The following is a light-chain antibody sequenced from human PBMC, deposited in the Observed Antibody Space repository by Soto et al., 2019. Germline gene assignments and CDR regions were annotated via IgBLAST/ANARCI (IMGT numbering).Light chain of an antibody. CDR2: KAS. J-gene: IGKJ2*01. Sequence: DIQMTQSPSTLSASVGDRVTITCRASQSISTWLAWYQQKPGKAPNLLIYKASSLKSGVPSRFSGSGSGTEFTLTISSLQPDDFATYYCQQYNNYPYTFGQGTKLEIK. CDR1: QSISTW. CDR3: QQYNNYPYT. V-gene: IGKV1-5*03.